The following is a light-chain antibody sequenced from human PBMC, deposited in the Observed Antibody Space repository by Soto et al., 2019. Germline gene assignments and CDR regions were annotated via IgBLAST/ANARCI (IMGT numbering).Light chain of an antibody. CDR1: QSVTNY. J-gene: IGKJ5*01. V-gene: IGKV3-20*01. Sequence: EVVLTQSPGALSLSPGERATLSCRASQSVTNYLAWYRQRPVQAPRLLIHGASNRATGIPDRFSGSGSGTDFTLTISRLEPEDFAVYYCQQYGGSPITFGQGTRLEIK. CDR3: QQYGGSPIT. CDR2: GAS.